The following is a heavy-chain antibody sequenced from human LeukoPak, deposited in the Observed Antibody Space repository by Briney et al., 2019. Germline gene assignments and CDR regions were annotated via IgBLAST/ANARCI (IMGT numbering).Heavy chain of an antibody. CDR3: MRGYDI. J-gene: IGHJ3*02. Sequence: PGGSLRLSCAASGFIFSTQWMHWVRQAPGKGLEWVSGINGDGTSTIYAGSVKGRFTISRDNAKNTLYLQMNSLRADDTAVYYCMRGYDIWGQGTMVTASS. CDR2: INGDGTST. CDR1: GFIFSTQW. V-gene: IGHV3-74*01.